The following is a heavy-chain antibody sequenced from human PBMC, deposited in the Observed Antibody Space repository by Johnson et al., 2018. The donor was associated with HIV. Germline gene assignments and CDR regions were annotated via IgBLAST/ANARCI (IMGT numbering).Heavy chain of an antibody. CDR1: GFTFSSYW. J-gene: IGHJ3*02. Sequence: MQLVESGGGLVQPGGSLRLSCATSGFTFSSYWMSWVRQAPGKGLEWVGRIKSKTDGGTTDYAAPVKGRFTISRDNAKNSLYLQMNSLRAEDTALYYCAREGPAERAGFDIWGQGTMVTVSS. CDR3: AREGPAERAGFDI. CDR2: IKSKTDGGTT. V-gene: IGHV3-15*05.